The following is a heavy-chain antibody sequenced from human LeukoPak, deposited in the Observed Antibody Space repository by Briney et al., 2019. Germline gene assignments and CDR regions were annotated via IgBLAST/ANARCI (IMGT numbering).Heavy chain of an antibody. CDR2: IYHSGST. V-gene: IGHV4-38-2*02. CDR3: ARDVLLSGGFDP. J-gene: IGHJ5*02. D-gene: IGHD3-10*01. CDR1: GYSISSGYY. Sequence: PSGTLSLTCTVSGYSISSGYYWGWIRQPPGKGLEWIGSIYHSGSTYYNPSLKSRVTISVDTSKNQFSLKLSSVTAADTTVYYCARDVLLSGGFDPWGQGTLVTVSS.